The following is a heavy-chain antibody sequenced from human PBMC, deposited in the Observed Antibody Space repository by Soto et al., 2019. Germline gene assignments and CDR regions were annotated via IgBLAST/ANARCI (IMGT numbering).Heavy chain of an antibody. CDR1: GFIFEKFG. V-gene: IGHV3-23*01. CDR2: ISGSGFKK. J-gene: IGHJ5*02. D-gene: IGHD1-26*01. CDR3: AKNQGVELVPLATVDWFDP. Sequence: PGGSLRLSCAASGFIFEKFGMSWVRQAPGKGLEWISSISGSGFKKYYADSVKGRFTISRDNSKRTVYLELNNLSAEDTAVYHCAKNQGVELVPLATVDWFDPWGQGSVVTVAS.